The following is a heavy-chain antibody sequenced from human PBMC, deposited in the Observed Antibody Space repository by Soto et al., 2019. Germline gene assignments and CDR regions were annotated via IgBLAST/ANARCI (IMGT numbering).Heavy chain of an antibody. J-gene: IGHJ4*02. CDR1: GFSLSDYY. V-gene: IGHV3-11*01. CDR3: ARVRGDSSGSYYFDH. D-gene: IGHD3-22*01. CDR2: ISSSGTGV. Sequence: GGSLRLSCAVSGFSLSDYYISWICQAPGEGLEWVSYISSSGTGVHYADSVRGRFTISKDNANNSLYLQMNSLRAEDTAGYYCARVRGDSSGSYYFDHWGQGALVTVSS.